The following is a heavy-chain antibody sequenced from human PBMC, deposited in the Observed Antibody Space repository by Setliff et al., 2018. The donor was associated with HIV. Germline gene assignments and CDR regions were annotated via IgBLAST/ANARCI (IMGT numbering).Heavy chain of an antibody. V-gene: IGHV1-2*02. CDR1: GFSFSAYY. CDR3: AGDKENYYYGMDV. Sequence: ASVKVSCTASGFSFSAYYIHWVRQAPGRGLEWMGWISPKNGDTSYSQKFQGRVTMTRDTSTNTAYMELNRLSFDDTDVFYCAGDKENYYYGMDVWGQGTAVTVSS. CDR2: ISPKNGDT. J-gene: IGHJ6*02.